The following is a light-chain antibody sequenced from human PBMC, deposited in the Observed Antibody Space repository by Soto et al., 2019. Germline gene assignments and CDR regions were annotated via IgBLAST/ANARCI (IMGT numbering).Light chain of an antibody. CDR1: QSVSNN. V-gene: IGKV3-15*01. J-gene: IGKJ1*01. CDR2: GAS. Sequence: IVMTQSQATLSVSPGERATLSCRASQSVSNNVAWYQQKPGQAPRLLISGASTRATGIPARFSGSGSGTEFTLTISSLQSEDFAVYYCQQYNKWPLAFGQGTKVEIK. CDR3: QQYNKWPLA.